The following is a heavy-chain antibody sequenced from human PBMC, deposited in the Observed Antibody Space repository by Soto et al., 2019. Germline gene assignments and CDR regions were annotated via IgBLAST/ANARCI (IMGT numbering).Heavy chain of an antibody. CDR3: AGAYYHESSGWSSAFDI. Sequence: QVQLVQSGAEVKKPGSSVKVSCKASGGTFSRHTVSWGRQAPGQGLESMGRIMTNLEISNYAQKFQGRVTVTADKSSRKTYMELRSLRSEDTAMYYCAGAYYHESSGWSSAFDIWGQGTMVTVSS. J-gene: IGHJ3*02. CDR2: IMTNLEIS. V-gene: IGHV1-69*02. CDR1: GGTFSRHT. D-gene: IGHD3-22*01.